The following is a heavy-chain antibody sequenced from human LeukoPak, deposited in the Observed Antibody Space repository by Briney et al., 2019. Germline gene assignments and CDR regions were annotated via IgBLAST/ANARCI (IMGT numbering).Heavy chain of an antibody. CDR1: GYIFTSYG. CDR3: ARDEGDIVVVPAALDY. V-gene: IGHV1-18*01. D-gene: IGHD2-2*01. J-gene: IGHJ4*02. Sequence: ASVKVSCKASGYIFTSYGISWVRQAPGQGLEWMGWISAYNGNTNYAQKLQGRVTMTTDTSTSTAYMELRSLRSDDTAVYYCARDEGDIVVVPAALDYWGQGTLVTVSS. CDR2: ISAYNGNT.